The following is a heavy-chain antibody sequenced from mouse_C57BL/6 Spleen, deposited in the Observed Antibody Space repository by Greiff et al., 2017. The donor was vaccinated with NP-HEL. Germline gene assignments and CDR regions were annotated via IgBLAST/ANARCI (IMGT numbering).Heavy chain of an antibody. Sequence: QVQLKQPGAELVRPGSSVKLSCKASGYTFTSYWMAWVKQRPGQGLEWIGNIYPSDSETHYNQQFKDKATLTVNKSSSTAYMQLSSLTSEDSAVYYSSIGGFFDYWGQGTTLTVSS. CDR2: IYPSDSET. J-gene: IGHJ2*01. CDR1: GYTFTSYW. CDR3: SIGGFFDY. V-gene: IGHV1-61*01. D-gene: IGHD1-1*02.